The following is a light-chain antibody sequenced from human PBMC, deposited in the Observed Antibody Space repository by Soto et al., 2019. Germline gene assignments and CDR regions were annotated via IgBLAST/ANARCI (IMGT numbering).Light chain of an antibody. CDR3: QQYYSSPVA. V-gene: IGKV4-1*01. CDR1: QSVLYSSNNKNC. J-gene: IGKJ2*01. CDR2: WAS. Sequence: DIVMTPSPDSLAVSLGERATINCKSSQSVLYSSNNKNCLAWYQQKPGQPPRMLIYWASTRESGVPDRFSGSGSLTDFTRTISSLQSEDVAFYYCQQYYSSPVAFGQGTKLEIK.